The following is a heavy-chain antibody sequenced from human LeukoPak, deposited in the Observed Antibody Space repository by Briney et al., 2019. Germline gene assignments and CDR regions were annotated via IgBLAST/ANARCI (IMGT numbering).Heavy chain of an antibody. CDR2: IYYSGST. CDR1: GGSISGSSYF. J-gene: IGHJ6*02. D-gene: IGHD4-11*01. V-gene: IGHV4-39*02. CDR3: ARDRIYSNYDYYGMDV. Sequence: SETLSLTCTVSGGSISGSSYFWGWIRQPPGKGLEWIGSIYYSGSTYYNPSLKSRVTISVDTSKNQFSLKLSSVTAADTAVYYCARDRIYSNYDYYGMDVWGQGTTVTVSS.